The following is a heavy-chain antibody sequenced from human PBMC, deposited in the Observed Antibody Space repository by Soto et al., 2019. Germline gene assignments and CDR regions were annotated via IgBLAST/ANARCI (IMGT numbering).Heavy chain of an antibody. V-gene: IGHV3-30*18. J-gene: IGHJ3*02. D-gene: IGHD7-27*01. CDR1: GFTFSSYG. Sequence: QVQLVESGGGVVQPGRSLRLSCAASGFTFSSYGMHWVRQAPGKGLEWVALISYDGSNKYYADSVKGRFTISRDNSKNPLYLQMNSLSTEDTAVYYCAKDLGHGGRGAFDIWGQGTMVTVSS. CDR2: ISYDGSNK. CDR3: AKDLGHGGRGAFDI.